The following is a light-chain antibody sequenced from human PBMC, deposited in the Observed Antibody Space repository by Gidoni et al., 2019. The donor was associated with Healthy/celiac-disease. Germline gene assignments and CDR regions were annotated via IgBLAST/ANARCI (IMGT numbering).Light chain of an antibody. Sequence: DTQITQSPSYLSASVGYRVTITCQASQDISNYLNWYQQKPGKAPKLLMYDAYNLETGVPSRFSGSGYGTDFTFTISSRQPEDIATYYCQQYDNLPLTFGGGTKVEIK. J-gene: IGKJ4*01. CDR3: QQYDNLPLT. CDR1: QDISNY. V-gene: IGKV1-33*01. CDR2: DAY.